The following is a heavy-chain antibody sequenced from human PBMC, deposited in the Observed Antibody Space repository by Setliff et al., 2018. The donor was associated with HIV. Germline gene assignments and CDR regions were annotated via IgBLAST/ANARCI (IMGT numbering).Heavy chain of an antibody. D-gene: IGHD3-22*01. J-gene: IGHJ3*02. CDR1: GGSISSYY. Sequence: PSETLSLTCTVSGGSISSYYWSWIRQPPGKGLEWIGYIYYSGSTNYNPSLKSRVTISADTSKNQFSLKLNSVTAADTAVYYCAREDYYDQKGAFDIWGQGTMVTVSS. CDR2: IYYSGST. V-gene: IGHV4-59*01. CDR3: AREDYYDQKGAFDI.